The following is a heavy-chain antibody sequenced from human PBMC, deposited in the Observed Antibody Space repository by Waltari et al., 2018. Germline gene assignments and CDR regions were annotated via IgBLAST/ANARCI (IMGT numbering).Heavy chain of an antibody. CDR1: GFTFSSYD. CDR3: TRISRHYYYYMDV. J-gene: IGHJ6*03. V-gene: IGHV3-13*01. Sequence: EVQLVESGGGLVQPGGSLRLSCAASGFTFSSYDMNWVRQTTREVMELVSAMGTDGDTYYLDSVNGRFTITRENANNSVYLQMNSLRAGDTAVYYCTRISRHYYYYMDVWGKGTTVTVSS. CDR2: MGTDGDT.